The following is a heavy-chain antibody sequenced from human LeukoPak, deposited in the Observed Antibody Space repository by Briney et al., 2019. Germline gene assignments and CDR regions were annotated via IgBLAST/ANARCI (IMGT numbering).Heavy chain of an antibody. V-gene: IGHV3-15*01. D-gene: IGHD6-13*01. J-gene: IGHJ4*02. Sequence: GGSLRLSCAASGFTFNKAWMSWVRQAPGKGLEWVGRIKSKSDGGTTDYAAPVKGRFTISRDDSKNTLYLQMNSLRAEDTALYYCAKGGTSWSRFDYWGQGTLVTVSS. CDR3: AKGGTSWSRFDY. CDR1: GFTFNKAW. CDR2: IKSKSDGGTT.